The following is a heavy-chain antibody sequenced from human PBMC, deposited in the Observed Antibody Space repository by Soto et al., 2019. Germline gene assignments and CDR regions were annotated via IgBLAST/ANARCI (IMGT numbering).Heavy chain of an antibody. CDR3: ASRSSITMIPTPWDYYYGMDV. CDR2: IYSGGST. V-gene: IGHV3-66*01. D-gene: IGHD3-22*01. Sequence: PGGSLRLSCAASGFTVSSNYMSWVRQAPGKGLEWVSVIYSGGSTYYADSVKGRFTISRDNSKNTLYLQMNSLRAEDTAVYYCASRSSITMIPTPWDYYYGMDVWGQGTTVTVSS. J-gene: IGHJ6*02. CDR1: GFTVSSNY.